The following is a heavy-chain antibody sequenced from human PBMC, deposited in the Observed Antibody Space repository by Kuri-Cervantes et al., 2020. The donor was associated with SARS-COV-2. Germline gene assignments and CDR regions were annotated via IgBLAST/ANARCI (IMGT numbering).Heavy chain of an antibody. CDR3: ARVYSGSYYNWFDP. CDR2: ISSSSRYI. V-gene: IGHV3-21*01. D-gene: IGHD1-26*01. J-gene: IGHJ5*02. CDR1: GFTFSSYS. Sequence: GGSLRLSCAASGFTFSSYSMNWVRQAPGKGLEWVSSISSSSRYIYYADSVKGRFTISRDNAKNSLYLQMNSLRAEDTAVYYCARVYSGSYYNWFDPWGQGTLVTVSS.